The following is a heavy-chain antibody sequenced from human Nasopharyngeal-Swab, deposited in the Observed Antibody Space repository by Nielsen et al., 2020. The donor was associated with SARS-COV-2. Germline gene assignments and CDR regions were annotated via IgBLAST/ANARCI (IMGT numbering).Heavy chain of an antibody. V-gene: IGHV4-34*01. CDR1: GGSFSGYY. CDR2: INHSGST. D-gene: IGHD3-10*01. CDR3: ASAEWFGELSGSW. J-gene: IGHJ4*02. Sequence: SETLSLTSAVYGGSFSGYYWSWIRQPPGKGLEWIGEINHSGSTNYNPSLKSRVTILVDTSKNQFSPKLSSVTAADTAVYYCASAEWFGELSGSWWGQGTLVTVSS.